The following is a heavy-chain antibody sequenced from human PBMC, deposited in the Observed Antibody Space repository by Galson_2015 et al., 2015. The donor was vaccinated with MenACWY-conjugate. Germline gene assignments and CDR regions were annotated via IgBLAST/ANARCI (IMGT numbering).Heavy chain of an antibody. J-gene: IGHJ4*02. Sequence: SLRLSCAASGFTFSSYAMHWVRQAPGKGLEWVAVISYDGSNKYYADSVKGRFTISRDNSKNTLYLQMNSLRAEDTAVYYCARGLRRGFGELLAETFDYWGQGTLVTVSS. V-gene: IGHV3-30*04. CDR1: GFTFSSYA. D-gene: IGHD3-10*01. CDR3: ARGLRRGFGELLAETFDY. CDR2: ISYDGSNK.